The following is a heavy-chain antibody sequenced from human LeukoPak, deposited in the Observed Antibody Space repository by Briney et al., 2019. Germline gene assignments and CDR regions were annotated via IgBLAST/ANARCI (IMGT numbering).Heavy chain of an antibody. J-gene: IGHJ4*02. CDR3: ARQGSNSSGWYPVDD. CDR2: MNPNSGGT. Sequence: ASVKVSCKTSGYTFTAYYIHWLRQAPGQGLEWMGWMNPNSGGTKYAQTFQGRVTLTRDTSISTAYLELSSLTSDDTAVYFCARQGSNSSGWYPVDDWGQGTLGTVSS. CDR1: GYTFTAYY. D-gene: IGHD6-19*01. V-gene: IGHV1-2*02.